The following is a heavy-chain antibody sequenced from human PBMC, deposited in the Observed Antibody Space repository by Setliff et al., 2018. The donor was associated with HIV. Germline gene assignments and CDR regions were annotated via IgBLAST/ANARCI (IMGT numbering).Heavy chain of an antibody. CDR3: APGEGVASTYYHD. CDR1: GGSFSDYY. CDR2: INHSGST. Sequence: SETLSLTCAVYGGSFSDYYWSWIRQPPGKGLEWIGEINHSGSTNYNPSLKSRVTISVDTSKNQFSLKLSSVTASDTAVYFCAPGEGVASTYYHDWGQGTQVTVSS. J-gene: IGHJ4*01. D-gene: IGHD3-3*01. V-gene: IGHV4-34*01.